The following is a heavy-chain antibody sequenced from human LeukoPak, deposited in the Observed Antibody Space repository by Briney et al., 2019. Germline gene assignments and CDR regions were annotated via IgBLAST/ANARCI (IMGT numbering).Heavy chain of an antibody. CDR3: ARLSRPRHDTLTGFDLHWFFDF. D-gene: IGHD3-9*01. CDR2: IYSYGSS. Sequence: PSETLSLTCAVSGGSISSGSYYWNWIRQPAGKGLEWIGRIYSYGSSDHNPSLQSRISISRDTTKYQFSLNLRSVTAADTAVYFCARLSRPRHDTLTGFDLHWFFDFWGRGALVTVSS. J-gene: IGHJ2*01. CDR1: GGSISSGSYY. V-gene: IGHV4-61*02.